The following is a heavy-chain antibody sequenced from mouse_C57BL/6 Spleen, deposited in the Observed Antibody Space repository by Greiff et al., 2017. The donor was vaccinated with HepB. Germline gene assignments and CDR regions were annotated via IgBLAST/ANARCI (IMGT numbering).Heavy chain of an antibody. Sequence: QVQLQESGPCLVQPSQSLSITCTVSGFSLTSYGVHWVRQSPGKGLEWLGVIWSGGSTDYNAAFISRLSISKDNSKSQVFFKMNSLQADDTAIYYCAPQLGRVYAMDYWGQGTSVTVSS. CDR1: GFSLTSYG. CDR3: APQLGRVYAMDY. D-gene: IGHD4-1*02. V-gene: IGHV2-2*01. J-gene: IGHJ4*01. CDR2: IWSGGST.